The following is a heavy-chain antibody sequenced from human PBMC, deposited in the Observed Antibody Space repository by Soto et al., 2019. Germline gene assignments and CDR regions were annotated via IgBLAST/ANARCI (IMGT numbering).Heavy chain of an antibody. J-gene: IGHJ4*02. CDR1: CGSISSRNW. Sequence: PSLTLPLTCAVSCGSISSRNWWSRVRQPPGKGLEWIGEIYHSGSTNYNPSLKSRVTISVDKSKNQFSLKLSSVTAADTAVYYCACGIAVAGRFDYWGQGTLVTVSS. CDR3: ACGIAVAGRFDY. V-gene: IGHV4-4*02. D-gene: IGHD6-19*01. CDR2: IYHSGST.